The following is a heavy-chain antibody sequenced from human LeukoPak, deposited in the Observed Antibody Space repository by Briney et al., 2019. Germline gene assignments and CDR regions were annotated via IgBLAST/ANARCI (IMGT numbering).Heavy chain of an antibody. D-gene: IGHD2-15*01. Sequence: GRSLRVSCAASGFTFSSYGMHWVRQAPGKGLEWVAVISYDGSNKYYADSVKGRFTISRDNSKNTLYLQMNSLRAEDTAVYYCAKDLCMLGGSGGSCYYYYGMDVWGQGTTVTVSS. CDR1: GFTFSSYG. V-gene: IGHV3-30*18. CDR3: AKDLCMLGGSGGSCYYYYGMDV. CDR2: ISYDGSNK. J-gene: IGHJ6*02.